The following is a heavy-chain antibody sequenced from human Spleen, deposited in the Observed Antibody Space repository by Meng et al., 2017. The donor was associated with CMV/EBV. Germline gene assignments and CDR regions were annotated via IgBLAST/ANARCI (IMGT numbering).Heavy chain of an antibody. Sequence: GSLKISCAASGFSVGSEYMSWVRQAPGKGLEWVSLMYSGGITRYSDSVRGRFTISRDSSKNTLFLQMNSLRAEDTAVYYCAGNSESRHWGQGTLVTVSS. CDR3: AGNSESRH. V-gene: IGHV3-53*01. CDR1: GFSVGSEY. CDR2: MYSGGIT. D-gene: IGHD2/OR15-2a*01. J-gene: IGHJ4*02.